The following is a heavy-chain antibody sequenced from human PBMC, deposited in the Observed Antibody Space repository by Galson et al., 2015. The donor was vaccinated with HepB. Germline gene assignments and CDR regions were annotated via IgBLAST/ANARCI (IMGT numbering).Heavy chain of an antibody. CDR3: AKDRTLFGVVTYFDY. Sequence: VRQAPGKGLEWVSAITISGHNTYYGDSVKGRFTISRDNSKNTLHLQMNSLRAEDTAVYYCAKDRTLFGVVTYFDYWGRGTLVTVSS. D-gene: IGHD3-3*01. J-gene: IGHJ4*01. CDR2: ITISGHNT. V-gene: IGHV3-23*01.